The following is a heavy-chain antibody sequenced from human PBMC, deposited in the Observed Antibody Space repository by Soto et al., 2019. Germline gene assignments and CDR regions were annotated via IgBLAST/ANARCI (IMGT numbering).Heavy chain of an antibody. CDR1: GFTFSSYA. V-gene: IGHV3-23*01. D-gene: IGHD3-22*01. CDR2: ISGSGGST. Sequence: GGSLRLSCAASGFTFSSYAMSWVRQAPGKGLEWVSAISGSGGSTYYADSVKGRFTISRDNSKNTLYLQMNSLRAEDTAVYYCAKGPPNYYDSSGSPYYFDYWGQGTLVTVSS. CDR3: AKGPPNYYDSSGSPYYFDY. J-gene: IGHJ4*02.